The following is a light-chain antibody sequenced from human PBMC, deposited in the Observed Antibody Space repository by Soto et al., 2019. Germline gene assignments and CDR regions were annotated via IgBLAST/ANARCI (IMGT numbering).Light chain of an antibody. Sequence: IQMTQSPSSLSASVGDTVTVTCRASQTIRTYLNWYQQEPGKAPKLLIYAASSLHSGVPSRFSGSGSGTDFTLTISSLQPEDFATYSCQQSYSLPLTFGGGTKVDIK. CDR2: AAS. CDR1: QTIRTY. V-gene: IGKV1-39*01. J-gene: IGKJ4*01. CDR3: QQSYSLPLT.